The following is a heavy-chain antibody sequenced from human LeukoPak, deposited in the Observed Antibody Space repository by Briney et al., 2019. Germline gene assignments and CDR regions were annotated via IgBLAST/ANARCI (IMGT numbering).Heavy chain of an antibody. CDR3: AREDDILTGYHQRYFDY. CDR2: IYYSGST. J-gene: IGHJ4*02. Sequence: SDTLSLTCTVSGGSISSSSYYWGWIRQPPGKGLEWIGSIYYSGSTYYNPSLKSRVTISVDTSKNQFSLKLSSVTAADTAVYYCAREDDILTGYHQRYFDYWGQGTLVTVSS. CDR1: GGSISSSSYY. D-gene: IGHD3-9*01. V-gene: IGHV4-39*07.